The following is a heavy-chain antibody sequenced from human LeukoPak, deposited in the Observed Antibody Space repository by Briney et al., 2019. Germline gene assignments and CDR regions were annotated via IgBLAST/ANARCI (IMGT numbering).Heavy chain of an antibody. CDR1: GFTFSSYW. Sequence: GGSLRLSCAASGFTFSSYWMNWVRQAPGKGLVWVSRIASDGSSTTYADSVKGRFTISRDNSKNTLYLQMNSLRAEDTAVYYCARDLGTRYDFWSGYFRRFDPWGQGTLVTVSS. V-gene: IGHV3-74*01. CDR2: IASDGSST. J-gene: IGHJ5*02. CDR3: ARDLGTRYDFWSGYFRRFDP. D-gene: IGHD3-3*01.